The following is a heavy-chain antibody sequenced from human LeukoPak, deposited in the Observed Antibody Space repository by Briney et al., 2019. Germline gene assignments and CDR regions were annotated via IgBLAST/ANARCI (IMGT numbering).Heavy chain of an antibody. J-gene: IGHJ4*02. CDR1: GYTFTSYA. V-gene: IGHV1-3*01. Sequence: ASVKVSCKASGYTFTSYAIHWVRQAPGQTLEWMGWVNAGSGNTKYSQKFQGRVTITRDTSASTAYMELSSLRTEDTAVYYCARESPCSGDGCHARLDYWGQGTLVTVSS. D-gene: IGHD2-15*01. CDR3: ARESPCSGDGCHARLDY. CDR2: VNAGSGNT.